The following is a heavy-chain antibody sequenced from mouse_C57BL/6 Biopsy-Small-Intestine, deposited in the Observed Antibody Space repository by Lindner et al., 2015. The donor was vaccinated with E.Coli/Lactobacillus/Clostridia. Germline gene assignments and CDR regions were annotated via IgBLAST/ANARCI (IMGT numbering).Heavy chain of an antibody. CDR3: TTEYDPFAY. Sequence: VQLQESGAELVRPGASVKLSCTASGFNIKDDYMHWVKQRPEQGLEWIGWIDPENGDTEYASKFQGKATITADTSSNTAYLQLSSLTSEDTAVYYCTTEYDPFAYWGQGTLVTVSA. CDR1: GFNIKDDY. J-gene: IGHJ3*01. CDR2: IDPENGDT. D-gene: IGHD2-10*02. V-gene: IGHV14-4*01.